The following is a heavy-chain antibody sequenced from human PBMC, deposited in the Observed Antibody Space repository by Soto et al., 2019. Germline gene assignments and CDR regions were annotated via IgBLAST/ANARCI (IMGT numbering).Heavy chain of an antibody. CDR2: IKKIIEGGTT. Sequence: VQLVESGGGLVKPGSSLRLSCATSGFTFTNAWMNWVRQSPGKGLEWVGRIKKIIEGGTTNYSASVKCRFTISSDDSRSTVYLQMNSLKNEDTAVYYCATEFFGVVTAVTYDKHWGQGTLVTVSS. CDR1: GFTFTNAW. CDR3: ATEFFGVVTAVTYDKH. J-gene: IGHJ1*01. V-gene: IGHV3-15*01. D-gene: IGHD2-21*02.